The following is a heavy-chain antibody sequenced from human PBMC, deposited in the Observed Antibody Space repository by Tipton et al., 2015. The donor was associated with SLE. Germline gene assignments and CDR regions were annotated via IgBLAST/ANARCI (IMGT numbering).Heavy chain of an antibody. CDR3: ARGPFNSAWFRFDP. J-gene: IGHJ5*02. Sequence: QLVQSGAEVKKPGASVRVSCKASGYPFTDHYIHWIRRAAGQGLEWMGWMNPNTGNTDYAQKFQGRVTMTRSTAIGAAYMELSSLRSDDTAVYYCARGPFNSAWFRFDPWGQGTLVTVS. CDR1: GYPFTDHY. CDR2: MNPNTGNT. D-gene: IGHD3-10*01. V-gene: IGHV1-8*02.